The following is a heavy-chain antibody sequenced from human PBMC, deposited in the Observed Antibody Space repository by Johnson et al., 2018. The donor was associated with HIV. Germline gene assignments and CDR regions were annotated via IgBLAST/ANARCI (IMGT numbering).Heavy chain of an antibody. D-gene: IGHD3-10*01. V-gene: IGHV3-23*04. CDR3: AIGRGEFPRHAFDI. J-gene: IGHJ3*02. Sequence: VQLVESGGGLVQPGGSLRLSCAASGFTFSSYAMSWVRQAPGKGLEWVSAISGSGVRTYYADSVKGQFIISRDNFKNTLFLHMNSLRADDTAVYYCAIGRGEFPRHAFDIWGQGTMVTVSS. CDR1: GFTFSSYA. CDR2: ISGSGVRT.